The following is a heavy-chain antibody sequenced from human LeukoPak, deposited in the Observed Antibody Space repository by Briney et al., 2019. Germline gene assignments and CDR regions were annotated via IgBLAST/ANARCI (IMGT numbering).Heavy chain of an antibody. J-gene: IGHJ4*02. CDR1: GFTFSSYG. D-gene: IGHD1-1*01. V-gene: IGHV3-7*05. CDR3: ARDRPLNWNAFDY. Sequence: PGGSLRLSCAASGFTFSSYGMHWVRQAPGKGLEWVANIKQDGSEKYYVDSVKGRFTISRDNAKNSLYLQMNSLRAEDTAVYYCARDRPLNWNAFDYWGQGTLVTVSS. CDR2: IKQDGSEK.